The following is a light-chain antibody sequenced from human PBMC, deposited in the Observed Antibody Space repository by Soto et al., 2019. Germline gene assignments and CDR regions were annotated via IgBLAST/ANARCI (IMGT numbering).Light chain of an antibody. V-gene: IGKV3-20*01. CDR3: EQLGRRLS. Sequence: EIVLTQSPGTLSWSPVERATLSCRASQSVSSSYLAWYQHKPGQAPRLLIYGASTRATGIPDRFSGSGSGTDFTLTISRLEPEDFGVYYCEQLGRRLSFGPGTKGDLK. J-gene: IGKJ3*01. CDR1: QSVSSSY. CDR2: GAS.